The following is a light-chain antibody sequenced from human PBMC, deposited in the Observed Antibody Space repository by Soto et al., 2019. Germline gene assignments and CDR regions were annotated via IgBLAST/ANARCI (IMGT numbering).Light chain of an antibody. CDR3: QQYGSSYA. J-gene: IGKJ2*01. V-gene: IGKV3-20*01. Sequence: EMVLTQSPDTLALSPGERATLSCRASQSCTSNYLPWYQQKPGQAPRPLIFGISSRATGIPDRFSGSGSGTDFTLTSATLEHEDFAVYSCQQYGSSYAFGQGTKLEIK. CDR2: GIS. CDR1: QSCTSNY.